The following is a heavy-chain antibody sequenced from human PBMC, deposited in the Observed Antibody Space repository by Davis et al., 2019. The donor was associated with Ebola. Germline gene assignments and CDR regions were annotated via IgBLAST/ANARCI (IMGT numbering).Heavy chain of an antibody. V-gene: IGHV3-23*01. CDR1: GFTFSAYA. Sequence: PGGSLRLSRAASGFTFSAYAMTWVRQAPGKGLEWVSGISSGSDNTYYADSVKGRFTISRDNSKNTLFLQMNSLRVEDTATYYCAKDRSSGMYVVAFGMWGQGTMVTVSS. CDR2: ISSGSDNT. D-gene: IGHD1-26*01. J-gene: IGHJ3*02. CDR3: AKDRSSGMYVVAFGM.